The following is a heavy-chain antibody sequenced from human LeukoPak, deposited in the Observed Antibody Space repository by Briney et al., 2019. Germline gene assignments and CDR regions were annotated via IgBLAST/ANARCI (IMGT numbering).Heavy chain of an antibody. J-gene: IGHJ4*02. CDR2: INHSGST. CDR3: ARGRRYNVDY. V-gene: IGHV4-34*01. Sequence: SETLSLTCAVYGGSFSGYYWSWIRQPPGKGLEWIGEINHSGSTNYNPSLKSRVTISVDTSKNQFSLKLSSVTAADTAVYYCARGRRYNVDYWGQGTLVTVSS. CDR1: GGSFSGYY. D-gene: IGHD1-14*01.